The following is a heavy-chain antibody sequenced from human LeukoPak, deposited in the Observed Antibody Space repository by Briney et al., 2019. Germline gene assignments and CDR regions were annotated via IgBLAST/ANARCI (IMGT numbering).Heavy chain of an antibody. CDR2: IRSKAYGGTT. Sequence: GGSLRLSCTASGFTFGDYAMRWFRQAPGKGPEWVGFIRSKAYGGTTEYAASGKGRFTISRDDSKSIAYLQMNSLKTEDTAVYYCTRDRRWFGELLGAFDSWGQGTMVTVSS. J-gene: IGHJ3*02. V-gene: IGHV3-49*03. CDR1: GFTFGDYA. CDR3: TRDRRWFGELLGAFDS. D-gene: IGHD3-10*01.